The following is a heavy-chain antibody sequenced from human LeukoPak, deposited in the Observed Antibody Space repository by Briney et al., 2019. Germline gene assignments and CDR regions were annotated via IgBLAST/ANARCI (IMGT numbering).Heavy chain of an antibody. D-gene: IGHD6-19*01. V-gene: IGHV3-30*18. CDR2: ISYDGSNK. CDR3: AKGRENSSGWYVEYGMDV. Sequence: GRSLRLSCAASGFTFSSYGMHWVRQAPGKGLEWVAVISYDGSNKYYADSVKGRFTISRDNSKNTLYLQMNSLRTEDTAVYYCAKGRENSSGWYVEYGMDVWGQGTTVTVSS. J-gene: IGHJ6*02. CDR1: GFTFSSYG.